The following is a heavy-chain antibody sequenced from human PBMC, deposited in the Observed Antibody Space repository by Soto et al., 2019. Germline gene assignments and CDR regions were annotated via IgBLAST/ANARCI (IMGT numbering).Heavy chain of an antibody. V-gene: IGHV4-31*03. CDR1: GGSISSGGYY. CDR3: ARAAARRLWDYYYGMDV. J-gene: IGHJ6*02. D-gene: IGHD6-6*01. CDR2: VYYSGST. Sequence: SETLSLTCTVSGGSISSGGYYWSWIRQHPGKGLEWIGYVYYSGSTYYNPSLKSRVTISVDTSKNQFSLKLSSVTAADTAVYYCARAAARRLWDYYYGMDVWGQGTTVTVS.